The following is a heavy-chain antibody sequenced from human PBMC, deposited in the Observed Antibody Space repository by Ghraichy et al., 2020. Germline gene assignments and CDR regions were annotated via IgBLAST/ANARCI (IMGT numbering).Heavy chain of an antibody. D-gene: IGHD6-19*01. CDR2: IRGSGVKT. J-gene: IGHJ4*02. CDR3: AKEMDTRGWYSADY. CDR1: GFTFSNYA. Sequence: GESLNISCAASGFTFSNYAMSWFRQAPRKGLEWVSAIRGSGVKTYYAESVKGRFTVSRDNSRDSLYLQMNSLRAEDTAVYYCAKEMDTRGWYSADYWGQGTLVTVSS. V-gene: IGHV3-23*01.